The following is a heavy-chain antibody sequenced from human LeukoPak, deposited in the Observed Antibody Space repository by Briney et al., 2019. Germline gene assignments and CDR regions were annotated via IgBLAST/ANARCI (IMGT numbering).Heavy chain of an antibody. D-gene: IGHD3-22*01. CDR1: GFTFSSYA. Sequence: GGSLRLSCAAAGFTFSSYAMHWVRQAPGKGLEWVAVISYDGSNKYYADSVKGRFTISRDNSKNTLYLQMNSLRAEDTAVYYCAKDLWKEVVILVSDYWGQGTLVTVSS. J-gene: IGHJ4*02. CDR3: AKDLWKEVVILVSDY. CDR2: ISYDGSNK. V-gene: IGHV3-30-3*01.